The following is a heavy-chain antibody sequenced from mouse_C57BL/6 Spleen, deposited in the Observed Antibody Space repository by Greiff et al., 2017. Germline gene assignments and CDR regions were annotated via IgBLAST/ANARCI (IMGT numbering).Heavy chain of an antibody. CDR3: AREGTTVVAPFDY. CDR1: GFTFSDYG. V-gene: IGHV5-17*01. Sequence: EVQRVESGGGLVKPGGSLKLSCAASGFTFSDYGMHWVRQAPEKGLEWVAYISSGSSTIYYADTVKGRFTISRDNAKNTLFLQMTSLRSEDTAMYYCAREGTTVVAPFDYWGQGTTLTVSS. D-gene: IGHD1-1*01. J-gene: IGHJ2*01. CDR2: ISSGSSTI.